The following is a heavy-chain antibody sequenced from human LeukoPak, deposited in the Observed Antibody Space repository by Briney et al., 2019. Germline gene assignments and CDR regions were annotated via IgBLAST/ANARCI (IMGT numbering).Heavy chain of an antibody. CDR3: AKFYGGNSPAFDI. CDR2: IYSGGST. CDR1: GFTVSSNY. Sequence: GGSLRLSCAASGFTVSSNYMSWVRQAPGKGLEWVSVIYSGGSTYYAGSVKGRFTISRDNSKNTLYLQMNSLRAEDTAVYYCAKFYGGNSPAFDIWGQGTMVTVSS. D-gene: IGHD4-23*01. J-gene: IGHJ3*02. V-gene: IGHV3-53*01.